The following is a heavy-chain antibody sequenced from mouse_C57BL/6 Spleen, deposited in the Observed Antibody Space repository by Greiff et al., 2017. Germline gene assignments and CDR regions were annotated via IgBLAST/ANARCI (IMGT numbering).Heavy chain of an antibody. J-gene: IGHJ4*01. CDR3: VRQSDKASLGLDAMDY. V-gene: IGHV10-1*01. Sequence: EVKLVESGGGLVQPKGSLKLSCAASGFSFNTYAMNWVRQAPGKGLEWVARIRSKSNNYATYYADSVKDRFTISRDDSESMLYLQMNNLKTEDTAMYYCVRQSDKASLGLDAMDYWGQGTSVTVSS. D-gene: IGHD4-1*01. CDR2: IRSKSNNYAT. CDR1: GFSFNTYA.